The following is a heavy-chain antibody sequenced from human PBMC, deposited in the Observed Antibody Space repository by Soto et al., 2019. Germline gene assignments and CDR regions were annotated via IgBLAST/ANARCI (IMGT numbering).Heavy chain of an antibody. CDR2: IYYSGST. J-gene: IGHJ4*02. Sequence: QLQLQESGPGLVKPSETLSLTCTVSGGSISSSSYYWGWIRQPPGKGLEWIGSIYYSGSTYYNPSLKSRVTISVDTSKNQFSLKLSSVTAADTAVYYCARHFWAGVVPAAIPNYWGQGTLVTVSS. CDR3: ARHFWAGVVPAAIPNY. CDR1: GGSISSSSYY. V-gene: IGHV4-39*01. D-gene: IGHD2-2*01.